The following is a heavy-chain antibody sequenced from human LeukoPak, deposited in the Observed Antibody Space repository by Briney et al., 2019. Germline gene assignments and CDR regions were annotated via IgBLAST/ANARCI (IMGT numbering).Heavy chain of an antibody. CDR2: INHSGGA. D-gene: IGHD4-17*01. J-gene: IGHJ4*02. Sequence: PSETLSLTCAVSGGSFSGYYWTWIRQPPGKGLEWIGEINHSGGANYNPSLKSRVTISLDTSKNQFSLKLSSVTAADTALYYCARGQGMVTTHWGQGTLVTVSS. V-gene: IGHV4-34*01. CDR3: ARGQGMVTTH. CDR1: GGSFSGYY.